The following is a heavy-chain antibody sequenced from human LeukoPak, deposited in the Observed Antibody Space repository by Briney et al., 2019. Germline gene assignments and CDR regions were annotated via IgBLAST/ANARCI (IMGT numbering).Heavy chain of an antibody. J-gene: IGHJ4*02. D-gene: IGHD3-10*01. Sequence: GGSLRLSCAASGFTVSSNYMSWVRQAPGKGLEGVSVIYSGGSTYYADFVKGRFTISRDNSKDPLYHQMKSLRAEDTAVYYCARDTQSGMAFDYWGQGTLVTVSS. V-gene: IGHV3-66*02. CDR1: GFTVSSNY. CDR3: ARDTQSGMAFDY. CDR2: IYSGGST.